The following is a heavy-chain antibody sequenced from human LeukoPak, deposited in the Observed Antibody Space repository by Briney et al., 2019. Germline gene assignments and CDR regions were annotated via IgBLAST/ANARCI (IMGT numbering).Heavy chain of an antibody. CDR3: ARVTNIAAPDY. CDR1: GGSLSSSSYY. V-gene: IGHV4-39*07. J-gene: IGHJ4*02. D-gene: IGHD6-13*01. CDR2: ISYRGST. Sequence: SETLSLTCTVSGGSLSSSSYYWVWIRQPPGKGLEWIGAISYRGSTHFNPSLKSRVAISIDTSKNQFSLILRSVTAADTAVFYCARVTNIAAPDYWGQGTLVTVSS.